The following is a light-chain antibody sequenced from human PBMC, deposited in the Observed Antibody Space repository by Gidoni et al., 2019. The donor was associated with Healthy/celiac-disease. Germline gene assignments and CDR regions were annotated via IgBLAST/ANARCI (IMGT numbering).Light chain of an antibody. CDR2: WAS. J-gene: IGKJ1*01. CDR3: QQYYSTRT. Sequence: DIVMTQSPDSPAVSLGERATINCKSSQSVLYSSNNKNYLAWYQQKPGQPPKLLIYWASTRESGVPDRFSGSGSGTDFTLTISSLQAEDVAVYYCQQYYSTRTFGQGTKVEIK. V-gene: IGKV4-1*01. CDR1: QSVLYSSNNKNY.